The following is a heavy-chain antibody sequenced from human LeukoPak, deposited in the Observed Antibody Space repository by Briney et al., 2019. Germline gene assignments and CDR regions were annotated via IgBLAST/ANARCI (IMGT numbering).Heavy chain of an antibody. J-gene: IGHJ4*02. D-gene: IGHD4-17*01. CDR1: GFTFSSYS. V-gene: IGHV3-21*01. CDR3: ARGGYYGDVDY. CDR2: ISSSSSYI. Sequence: GGSLRLSCAASGFTFSSYSMNWVHQAPGKELEWVSSISSSSSYIYYADSVKGRFTISRDNAKNSLYLQMNSLRAEDTAVYYCARGGYYGDVDYWGQGTLVTVSS.